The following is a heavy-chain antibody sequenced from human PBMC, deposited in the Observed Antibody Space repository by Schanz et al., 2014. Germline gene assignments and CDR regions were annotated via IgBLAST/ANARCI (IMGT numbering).Heavy chain of an antibody. CDR3: AKAADWPVTRFDP. V-gene: IGHV3-23*04. J-gene: IGHJ5*02. CDR1: GFIFGSSV. CDR2: ISGSGGST. D-gene: IGHD3-9*01. Sequence: VQLVESGGGLIQPGGSLRLSCAASGFIFGSSVMAWVRQAPGKGLEWVSAISGSGGSTYYADSVKGRFTISRDNSKNTLYLQMNSLRPEDTAVYYCAKAADWPVTRFDPWGQGTLVTVSS.